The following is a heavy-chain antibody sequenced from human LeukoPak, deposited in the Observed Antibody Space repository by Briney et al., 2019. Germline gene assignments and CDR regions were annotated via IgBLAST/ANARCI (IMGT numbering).Heavy chain of an antibody. J-gene: IGHJ4*02. Sequence: PSETLSLTCAVSGGSISTSSYDWSWIRQPPGKGLEWTGTVSSSGYTFYNSSLESRVTISVDTSKNHFSLRLTSVTAADTALYYCAKMGLNTRYQHWGQGIQVTVSS. CDR1: GGSISTSSYD. V-gene: IGHV4-39*02. CDR2: VSSSGYT. D-gene: IGHD3-16*02. CDR3: AKMGLNTRYQH.